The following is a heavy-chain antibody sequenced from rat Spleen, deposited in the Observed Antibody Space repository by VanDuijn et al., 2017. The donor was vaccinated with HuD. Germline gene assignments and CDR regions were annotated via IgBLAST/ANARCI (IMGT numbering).Heavy chain of an antibody. CDR2: ISSGGGRT. J-gene: IGHJ1*01. CDR3: TTARNVPSYWYFDF. CDR1: GFTFSNYY. D-gene: IGHD3-1*01. V-gene: IGHV5-27*01. Sequence: EVQLVESGGGLVQPGRSLKLSCAASGFTFSNYYMAWVRQSPTKGLEWVASISSGGGRTYYRDSVKGRVTVSGDDAESTLYLQMDSLRSEDTATYYCTTARNVPSYWYFDFWGPGTMVTVSS.